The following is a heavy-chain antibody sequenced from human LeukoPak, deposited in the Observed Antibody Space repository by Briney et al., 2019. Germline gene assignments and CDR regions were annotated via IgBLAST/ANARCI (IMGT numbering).Heavy chain of an antibody. Sequence: PSETLSLTCTVSGGSISSYYWSWIRQPPGKGLEWIGYIYYSGSTNYNPSLKSRVTISVDTSKNQFSLKLSSVTAADTAVYYCASSEGPHSSSSYWGQGTLVTVSS. CDR1: GGSISSYY. V-gene: IGHV4-59*12. D-gene: IGHD6-6*01. CDR3: ASSEGPHSSSSY. CDR2: IYYSGST. J-gene: IGHJ4*02.